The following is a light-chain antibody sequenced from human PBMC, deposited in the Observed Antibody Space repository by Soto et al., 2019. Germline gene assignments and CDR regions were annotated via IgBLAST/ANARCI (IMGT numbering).Light chain of an antibody. V-gene: IGLV2-14*01. CDR2: DVS. CDR3: SSYTSSSTRV. CDR1: SSDVGGYNY. Sequence: QSALTQPASVSGSPGQSITISCTGTSSDVGGYNYVSCYQQHPGKAPKLMIYDVSNRPSGVSNRFSGSKSGNTASLTISGLQAEDKADYYCSSYTSSSTRVFGGGTKLTVL. J-gene: IGLJ2*01.